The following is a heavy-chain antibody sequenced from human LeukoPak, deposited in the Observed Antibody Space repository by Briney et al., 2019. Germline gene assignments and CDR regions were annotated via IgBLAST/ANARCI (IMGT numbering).Heavy chain of an antibody. Sequence: GESLKISCKGSGYSFTNYWIGWVRQMPGKGLEWMGIIYPGDSDTRYSPSFQGQVTISVDKSISTAYLQWSSLKASDTAMYYCARRTDRSFWYLDYWGQGTLVTVSS. CDR2: IYPGDSDT. CDR3: ARRTDRSFWYLDY. J-gene: IGHJ4*02. CDR1: GYSFTNYW. V-gene: IGHV5-51*01.